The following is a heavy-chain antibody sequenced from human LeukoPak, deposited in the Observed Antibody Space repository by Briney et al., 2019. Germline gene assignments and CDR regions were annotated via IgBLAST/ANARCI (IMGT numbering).Heavy chain of an antibody. CDR2: TYYRSKWYN. V-gene: IGHV6-1*01. CDR3: AREDYGGKSGTYFDC. Sequence: SQTLSLTCAISGDSVSSSSAAWNWIRQSPSRGLEWLGRTYYRSKWYNDYAVTVKSRITVNPDTSKNQFSLQLNSVTPEDTAVYYCAREDYGGKSGTYFDCWGQGTLVTVSS. D-gene: IGHD4-23*01. J-gene: IGHJ4*02. CDR1: GDSVSSSSAA.